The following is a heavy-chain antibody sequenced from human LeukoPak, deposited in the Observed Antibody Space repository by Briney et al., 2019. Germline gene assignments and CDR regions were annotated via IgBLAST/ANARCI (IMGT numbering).Heavy chain of an antibody. D-gene: IGHD6-13*01. V-gene: IGHV4-59*08. CDR1: GGSMNNYY. CDR3: ARRARATAGGDYLDY. Sequence: SETLSLTCTVSGGSMNNYYWTWIRQPPGKGLEWIGYTYYTGNTNYNPSLRGRVTMSADTSKNQFSLKLNSVTAADTAVYYCARRARATAGGDYLDYWGQGTLVTVSS. CDR2: TYYTGNT. J-gene: IGHJ4*02.